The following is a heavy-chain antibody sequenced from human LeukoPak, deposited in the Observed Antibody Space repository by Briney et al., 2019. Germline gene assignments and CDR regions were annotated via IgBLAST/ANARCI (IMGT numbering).Heavy chain of an antibody. CDR2: ISYDGSNK. CDR3: ARSDTAIGYFDY. Sequence: GGSLRLSCSASGFTFSSYAMHWVRQAPGKGLEWVAVISYDGSNKYYADSVKGRFTISRDNSKNTLYLQMNSLRAEDTAVYYCARSDTAIGYFDYWGQGTLVTVSS. D-gene: IGHD5-18*01. CDR1: GFTFSSYA. V-gene: IGHV3-30-3*01. J-gene: IGHJ4*02.